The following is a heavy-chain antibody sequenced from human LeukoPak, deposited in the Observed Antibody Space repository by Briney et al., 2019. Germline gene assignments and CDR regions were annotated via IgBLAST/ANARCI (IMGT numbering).Heavy chain of an antibody. CDR1: GYSFTSYW. V-gene: IGHV5-51*01. Sequence: GESLKISCKGSGYSFTSYWIGWVRQMPGKGLEWMGIIYPGDSDTRYSPSFQGQVTISADKSISTAYLQWSSLKASDTAMYYCARHGAAAWFGGLPDSWGQGTLVTVSS. J-gene: IGHJ4*02. CDR2: IYPGDSDT. D-gene: IGHD3-10*01. CDR3: ARHGAAAWFGGLPDS.